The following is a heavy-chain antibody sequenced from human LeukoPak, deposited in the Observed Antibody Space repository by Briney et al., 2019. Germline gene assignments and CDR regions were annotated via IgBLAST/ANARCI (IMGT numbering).Heavy chain of an antibody. Sequence: GGSLRLSCAASGFTFSSYGMHWVRQAPGKGLEWVAVIWYDGSNKYYADSVKGRFTISRDNSKNTLYLQMNSLRAEDTAVYYCARLWFGELFPDYWGQGTLVTVSS. CDR3: ARLWFGELFPDY. CDR1: GFTFSSYG. CDR2: IWYDGSNK. V-gene: IGHV3-33*01. J-gene: IGHJ4*02. D-gene: IGHD3-10*01.